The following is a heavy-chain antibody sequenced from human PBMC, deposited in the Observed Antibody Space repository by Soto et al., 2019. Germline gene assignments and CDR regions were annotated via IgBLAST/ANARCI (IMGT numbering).Heavy chain of an antibody. D-gene: IGHD6-13*01. Sequence: EVQLVESGGGLVKPGGSLRLSCAASGFTFSSYSMNWVRQAPGKGLEWVSSISSSSSYIYYADSVKGRFTISRDNAKNSLYLQMNSLTAEDTAVYYCARDKTSSSWYRAFDIWGQGTMVTVSS. CDR1: GFTFSSYS. J-gene: IGHJ3*02. CDR3: ARDKTSSSWYRAFDI. V-gene: IGHV3-21*01. CDR2: ISSSSSYI.